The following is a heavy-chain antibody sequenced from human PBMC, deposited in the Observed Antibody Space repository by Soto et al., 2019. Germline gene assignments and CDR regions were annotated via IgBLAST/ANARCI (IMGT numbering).Heavy chain of an antibody. CDR2: INQAGNKK. CDR1: GLTFSNYW. J-gene: IGHJ4*02. Sequence: EVQLVESGGDLVQPGGSLRLSCVTSGLTFSNYWLSWVRQAPGKGLEWVANINQAGNKKYYVDSVKGRFTISRDNAKNSRYLQMNSLKAEDTAVYYCARDRGSGRYWGQGTLVTVSS. V-gene: IGHV3-7*05. D-gene: IGHD2-8*02. CDR3: ARDRGSGRY.